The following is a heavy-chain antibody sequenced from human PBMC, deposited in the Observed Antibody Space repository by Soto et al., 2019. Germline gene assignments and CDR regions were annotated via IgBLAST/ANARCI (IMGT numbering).Heavy chain of an antibody. CDR1: GFTCNTYW. J-gene: IGHJ6*03. V-gene: IGHV3-7*01. CDR3: ARDERQVYYMDF. CDR2: IKYDGSEK. Sequence: QLVESGGGLVQPGGSLRLSCAASGFTCNTYWMSWVRQAPGKGLEWVANIKYDGSEKYFVGSVRGRFTISRDNANNSMYLQMNSLRAEDTAVYYCARDERQVYYMDFWGKGTTVTVS.